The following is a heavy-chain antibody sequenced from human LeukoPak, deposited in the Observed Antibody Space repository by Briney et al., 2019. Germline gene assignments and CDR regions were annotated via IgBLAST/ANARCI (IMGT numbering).Heavy chain of an antibody. CDR1: GYTFTSYG. D-gene: IGHD3-22*01. CDR3: ASGLHDSSGYHYGGAFDI. J-gene: IGHJ3*02. CDR2: ISAYNGNT. V-gene: IGHV1-18*01. Sequence: GASVKVSCKASGYTFTSYGISWVRQAPGQGLEWMGWISAYNGNTNYAQKLQGRVTMTTDTSTSTAYMELRSLRSDDTAVYYCASGLHDSSGYHYGGAFDIWGQGTMVTVSS.